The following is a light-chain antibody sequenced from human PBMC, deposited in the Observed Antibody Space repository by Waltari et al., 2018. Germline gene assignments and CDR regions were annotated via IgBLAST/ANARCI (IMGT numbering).Light chain of an antibody. CDR1: NIGSES. Sequence: YVLTPPPSVSVDAGKTAVSTRGGDNIGSESVNWYQQKPGQAPGLVMFYDSDRPPEIPERFSGSNSGNTATLTISWVEAGDEADYHCQVWDDVTDSGVFGGGTKLTVL. CDR2: YDS. CDR3: QVWDDVTDSGV. J-gene: IGLJ3*02. V-gene: IGLV3-21*04.